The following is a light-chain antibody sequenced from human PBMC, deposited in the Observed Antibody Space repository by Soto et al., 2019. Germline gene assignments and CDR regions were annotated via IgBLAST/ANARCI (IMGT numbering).Light chain of an antibody. J-gene: IGKJ4*01. V-gene: IGKV3-11*01. CDR2: GAS. CDR3: QQRSNWPLT. CDR1: QSVSSN. Sequence: EIVMTQSPATLSVSPGERATLSCRASQSVSSNLAWYQQKPGQAPRLLISGASNRATGIPARFSGSGSGTDFTLTISSLEPEDFAVYYCQQRSNWPLTFGGGTKVDIK.